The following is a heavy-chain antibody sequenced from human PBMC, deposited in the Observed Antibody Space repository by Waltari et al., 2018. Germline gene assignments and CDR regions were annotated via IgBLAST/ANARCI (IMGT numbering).Heavy chain of an antibody. Sequence: QVQLVESGGGVVQPGGSLRLSCAASGFTFSSYGMHWVRQAPGKGLEWVAFIRYDGSNKYYADSVKGRFTISRDNSKNTLYLQMNSLRAEDTAVYYCAKDHPYSGSSIGDYWGQRTLVTVSS. D-gene: IGHD1-26*01. J-gene: IGHJ4*02. CDR2: IRYDGSNK. V-gene: IGHV3-30*02. CDR1: GFTFSSYG. CDR3: AKDHPYSGSSIGDY.